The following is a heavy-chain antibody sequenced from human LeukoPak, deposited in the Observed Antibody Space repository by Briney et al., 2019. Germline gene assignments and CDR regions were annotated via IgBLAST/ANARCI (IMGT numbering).Heavy chain of an antibody. Sequence: ASVKVSCKASGYTFTGYYMHWVRQAPGQGLEWMGWINPNSGGTNYAQKFQGRVTMTRDTSISTAYMELSRLRSDDTAVYYCAREDSAREEAIDYWGQGTLVTVSS. CDR2: INPNSGGT. J-gene: IGHJ4*02. D-gene: IGHD1-26*01. V-gene: IGHV1-2*02. CDR1: GYTFTGYY. CDR3: AREDSAREEAIDY.